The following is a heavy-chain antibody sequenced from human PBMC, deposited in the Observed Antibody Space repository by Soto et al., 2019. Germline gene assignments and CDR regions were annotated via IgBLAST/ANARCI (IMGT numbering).Heavy chain of an antibody. Sequence: QLQLQESGSGLVKPSQTLSLTCAVSGGSISSGGYSWSWIRQPPGKGLVWIGYIYHSGNIYYNPSRQRRVTLSGGRSRNPVSLRLSSVTAAATAVYYCAGIPSPWGQGTLVTVSS. V-gene: IGHV4-30-2*01. CDR1: GGSISSGGYS. D-gene: IGHD2-21*01. CDR3: AGIPSP. CDR2: IYHSGNI. J-gene: IGHJ5*02.